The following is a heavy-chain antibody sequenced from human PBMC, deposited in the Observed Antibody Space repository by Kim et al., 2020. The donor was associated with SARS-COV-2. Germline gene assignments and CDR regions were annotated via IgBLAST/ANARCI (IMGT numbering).Heavy chain of an antibody. CDR3: AREGLYCSGGSCYIIDY. CDR2: ISSSSSYI. Sequence: GGSLRLSCAASGFTFSSYSMNWVRQAPGKGLEWVSSISSSSSYIYYADSVKGRFTISRDNAKNSLYLQMNSLRAEDTAVYYCAREGLYCSGGSCYIIDYWGQGTLVTVSS. V-gene: IGHV3-21*01. CDR1: GFTFSSYS. D-gene: IGHD2-15*01. J-gene: IGHJ4*02.